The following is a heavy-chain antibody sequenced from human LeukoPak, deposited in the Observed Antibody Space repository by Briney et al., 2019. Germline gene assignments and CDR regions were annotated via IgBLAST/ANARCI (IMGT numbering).Heavy chain of an antibody. Sequence: GASVKVSCKASGYTFTSYDINWVRQATGQGLEWMGWMNPNSGNTGYAQKFQGRVTITRDTSISTAYMELSRLRSDDTAVYYCAREPIAARPFFDYWGQGTLVTVSS. D-gene: IGHD6-6*01. J-gene: IGHJ4*02. V-gene: IGHV1-8*03. CDR1: GYTFTSYD. CDR3: AREPIAARPFFDY. CDR2: MNPNSGNT.